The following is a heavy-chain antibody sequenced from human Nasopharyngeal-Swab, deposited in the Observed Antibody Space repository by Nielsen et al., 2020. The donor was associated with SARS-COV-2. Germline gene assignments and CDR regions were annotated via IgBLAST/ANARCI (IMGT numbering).Heavy chain of an antibody. CDR2: ISHSGST. D-gene: IGHD4-23*01. V-gene: IGHV4-34*01. CDR3: ARGGNRLSWARTPYYMDV. Sequence: WIRQPPGKGLEWIGEISHSGSTNYNPSLKSRVTISVDTSKNQFSLKLSSVTAADTAVYYCARGGNRLSWARTPYYMDVWGKGTTVTVSS. J-gene: IGHJ6*03.